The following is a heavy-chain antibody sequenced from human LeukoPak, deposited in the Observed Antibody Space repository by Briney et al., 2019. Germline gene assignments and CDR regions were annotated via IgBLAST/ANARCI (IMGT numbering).Heavy chain of an antibody. Sequence: PRRCLTPSCAALGFTFISYAMSSVRHAPGEGLGWVSTISVRGGSTYYAESVKGRFTYSRANSKNTLYLQMNILRAEDTAVYYCAKGVRYCSGVTCYKDNYWGQGTLVTVSS. CDR2: ISVRGGST. CDR3: AKGVRYCSGVTCYKDNY. D-gene: IGHD2-15*01. CDR1: GFTFISYA. V-gene: IGHV3-23*01. J-gene: IGHJ4*02.